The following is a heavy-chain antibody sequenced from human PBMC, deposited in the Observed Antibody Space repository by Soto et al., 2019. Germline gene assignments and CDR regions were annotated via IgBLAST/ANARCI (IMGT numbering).Heavy chain of an antibody. D-gene: IGHD6-13*01. CDR3: ARGAAAAGTDWFDA. J-gene: IGHJ5*02. CDR1: GYSFAGYW. CDR2: IDPSDSQT. Sequence: GESLKISCKGSGYSFAGYWITWVRQKPGKGLEWMGRIDPSDSQTYYSPSFRGHVTISATKSITTVFLQWSSLRGSDTAMYYCARGAAAAGTDWFDAWGQGTPVTV. V-gene: IGHV5-10-1*01.